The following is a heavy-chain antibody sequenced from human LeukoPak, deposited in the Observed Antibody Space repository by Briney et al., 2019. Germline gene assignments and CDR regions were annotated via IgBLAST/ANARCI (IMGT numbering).Heavy chain of an antibody. J-gene: IGHJ4*02. Sequence: GGTLRLSCAASGFTFSDHYMDWVRQAPGKGLEWVGRIRNKANSHTTEYAASVKDRFTISRDDSKNSLYLQMNSLKTKDTAVYYCVTVCSFDYWDEGTLIIVSS. CDR3: VTVCSFDY. V-gene: IGHV3-72*01. CDR1: GFTFSDHY. D-gene: IGHD2-8*01. CDR2: IRNKANSHTT.